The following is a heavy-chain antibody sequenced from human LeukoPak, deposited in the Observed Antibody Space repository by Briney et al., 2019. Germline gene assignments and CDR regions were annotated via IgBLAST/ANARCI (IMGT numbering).Heavy chain of an antibody. CDR1: GYTFNCYY. V-gene: IGHV1-46*02. D-gene: IGHD1-26*01. CDR3: ARESGSYYYYYYYYMDV. Sequence: ASVKVSCKASGYTFNCYYMHWVRQAPGQGLEWMGIINPSGGSTSYAQKFQGRVTMTRDMSTSTVYMELSSLRSEDTAVYYCARESGSYYYYYYYYMDVWGKGTTVTVSS. J-gene: IGHJ6*03. CDR2: INPSGGST.